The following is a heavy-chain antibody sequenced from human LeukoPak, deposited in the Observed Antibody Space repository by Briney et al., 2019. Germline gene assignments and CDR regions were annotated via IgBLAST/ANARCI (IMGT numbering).Heavy chain of an antibody. CDR1: GFTFSSYD. Sequence: GGSLRLSCAASGFTFSSYDMHWARQATGKGLEWVSAIGTAGDTYYPGSVKGRFTISRENAKNSLYLQMNSLRAEDTAVYYCARTAGNYDFWSGYYSTYYFDYWGQGTLVTVSS. J-gene: IGHJ4*02. CDR3: ARTAGNYDFWSGYYSTYYFDY. CDR2: IGTAGDT. D-gene: IGHD3-3*01. V-gene: IGHV3-13*01.